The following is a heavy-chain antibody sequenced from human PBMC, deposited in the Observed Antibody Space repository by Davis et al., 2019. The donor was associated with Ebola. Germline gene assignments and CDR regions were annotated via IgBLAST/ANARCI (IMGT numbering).Heavy chain of an antibody. CDR1: GYTFTSYG. CDR3: ARQALAAAGDY. Sequence: ASVTVSCKASGYTFTSYGISWVRQAPGQGLEWMGWISTYKANTNYAQKLQGRVTMTTDTSTNTAYMELRSLRSDDTAVYYCARQALAAAGDYWGQGTLVTVSS. J-gene: IGHJ4*02. CDR2: ISTYKANT. D-gene: IGHD2-15*01. V-gene: IGHV1-18*01.